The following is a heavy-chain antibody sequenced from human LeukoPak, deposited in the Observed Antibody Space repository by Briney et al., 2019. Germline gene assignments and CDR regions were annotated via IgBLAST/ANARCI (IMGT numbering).Heavy chain of an antibody. CDR3: ARDIETAAIDY. V-gene: IGHV3-74*01. CDR2: INRDGSNT. D-gene: IGHD6-13*01. Sequence: GGSLRLSCAPSGFTFSSYWMHWVRQAPGKGLMWVSRINRDGSNTDYADSVRGRFTISRDNAKNTLYLQLNSLRAEDTAVYYCARDIETAAIDYWGRGTLVTVSS. CDR1: GFTFSSYW. J-gene: IGHJ4*02.